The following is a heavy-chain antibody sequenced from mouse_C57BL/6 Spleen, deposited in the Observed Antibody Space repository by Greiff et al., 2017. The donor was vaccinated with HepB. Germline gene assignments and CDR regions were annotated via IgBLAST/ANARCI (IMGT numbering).Heavy chain of an antibody. CDR2: INPSNGGT. D-gene: IGHD1-1*01. Sequence: QVQLQQPGTELVKPGASVKLSCKASGYTFTSYWMHWVKQRPGQGLEWIGNINPSNGGTNYNEKFKSKATLTVDTSSSTAYMQLSSLTSEDSAVYCCARFGYTVVEETFAYWGQGTLVTVSA. CDR1: GYTFTSYW. J-gene: IGHJ3*01. CDR3: ARFGYTVVEETFAY. V-gene: IGHV1-53*01.